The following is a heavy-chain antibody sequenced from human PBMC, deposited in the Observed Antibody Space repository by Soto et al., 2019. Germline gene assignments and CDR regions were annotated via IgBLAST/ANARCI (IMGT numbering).Heavy chain of an antibody. D-gene: IGHD2-8*01. Sequence: GGSLILCCAASGVTFSNYWMHWVRQVPGKGLVWVSRISGDVSSRDYADSVKGRFAPSRDNAKNTLYLQMNSLRAEDTAVYYCARGNGYSSQDYRGQETL. V-gene: IGHV3-74*01. CDR1: GVTFSNYW. CDR3: ARGNGYSSQDY. CDR2: ISGDVSSR. J-gene: IGHJ4*01.